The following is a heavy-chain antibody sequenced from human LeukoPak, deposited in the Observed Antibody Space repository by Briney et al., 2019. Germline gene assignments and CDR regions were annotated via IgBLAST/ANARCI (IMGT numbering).Heavy chain of an antibody. V-gene: IGHV1-18*01. D-gene: IGHD1-26*01. CDR1: GYTFTSYG. CDR2: ISAYNGNT. CDR3: ARGYVGATEYWFDP. J-gene: IGHJ5*02. Sequence: GASVKLSCKASGYTFTSYGIGWVRQAPGQGLEWMGWISAYNGNTNYAQKLQGRVTMTTGTSTSTAYMELRSLRSHDTAVYYCARGYVGATEYWFDPWGQGTLVTVSS.